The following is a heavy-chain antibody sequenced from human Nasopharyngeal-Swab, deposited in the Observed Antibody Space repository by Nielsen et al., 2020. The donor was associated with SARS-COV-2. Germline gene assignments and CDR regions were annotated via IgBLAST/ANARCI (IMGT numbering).Heavy chain of an antibody. CDR2: ISAYNYNT. V-gene: IGHV1-18*01. CDR1: GYTFTDYG. D-gene: IGHD3-22*01. Sequence: ASVKVSCKASGYTFTDYGISWVRQAPGRGLEWMGWISAYNYNTKYAQKFQGRVTMTTDTSTSTAYMELRSLRSDDTAVYYCASHFTGYYYDSSGVFANWGQGTLVTVSS. CDR3: ASHFTGYYYDSSGVFAN. J-gene: IGHJ4*02.